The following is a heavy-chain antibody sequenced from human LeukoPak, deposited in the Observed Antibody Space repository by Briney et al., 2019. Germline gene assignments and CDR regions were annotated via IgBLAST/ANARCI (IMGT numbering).Heavy chain of an antibody. CDR3: ARATVTTFYWFDP. Sequence: GGTLRLSCAASGFTFSSYWMSWVRQAPGKGLEWVANIKQDGSNKYYADSVKGRFTISRDNSKNTLYLQMNSLRAEDTAVYYCARATVTTFYWFDPWGQGTLVTVSS. CDR1: GFTFSSYW. CDR2: IKQDGSNK. J-gene: IGHJ5*02. V-gene: IGHV3-7*01. D-gene: IGHD4-17*01.